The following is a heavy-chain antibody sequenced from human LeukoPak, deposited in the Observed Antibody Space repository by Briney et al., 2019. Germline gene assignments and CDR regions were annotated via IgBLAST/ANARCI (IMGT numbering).Heavy chain of an antibody. Sequence: SETLSLTCAGYAGSFSGYYWSWIRQPPGKGLEWIGEINHSGSTNYNPSLKSRGTISVDTSKNQFSLKLSSVTAADTAVYYCARERIAAAGIFSHWGQGTLVTVSS. J-gene: IGHJ1*01. D-gene: IGHD6-13*01. V-gene: IGHV4-34*01. CDR2: INHSGST. CDR3: ARERIAAAGIFSH. CDR1: AGSFSGYY.